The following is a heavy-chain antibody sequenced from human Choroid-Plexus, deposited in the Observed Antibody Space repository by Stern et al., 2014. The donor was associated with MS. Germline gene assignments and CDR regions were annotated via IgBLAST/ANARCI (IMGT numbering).Heavy chain of an antibody. D-gene: IGHD2/OR15-2a*01. V-gene: IGHV3-30*18. CDR2: VPYDASNN. CDR3: AKDRQYLTYFFDH. Sequence: QVQLVESGGGVVQPGRPLKLSCVASGFTLGNCAMHWVRQAPGKGPEWVACVPYDASNNHYADHVQGGFTIPRDNSQNTLYMHMSSLRPEDTAVYYCAKDRQYLTYFFDHWGQGSLVTVSS. J-gene: IGHJ5*02. CDR1: GFTLGNCA.